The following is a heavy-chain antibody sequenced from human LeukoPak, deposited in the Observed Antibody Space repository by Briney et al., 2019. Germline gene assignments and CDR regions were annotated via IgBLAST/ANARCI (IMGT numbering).Heavy chain of an antibody. D-gene: IGHD2-21*02. CDR3: ARSDGPTLAYCGGDCEHWVWFDP. V-gene: IGHV1-18*01. CDR2: ISAYNGNT. CDR1: GYTFTSYG. J-gene: IGHJ5*02. Sequence: SXXVSCKASGYTFTSYGISWVRQAPGQGLEWMGWISAYNGNTNYAQKLQGRVTMTTDTSTSTAYMELTSLRSDDTAVYYCARSDGPTLAYCGGDCEHWVWFDPWGQGTLVTVSS.